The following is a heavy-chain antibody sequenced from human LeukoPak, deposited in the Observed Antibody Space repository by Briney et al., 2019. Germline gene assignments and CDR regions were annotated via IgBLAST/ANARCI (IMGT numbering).Heavy chain of an antibody. Sequence: SETLSLTCTVSGGSISSYYWSWVRQPPGKGLEWIGYIYYSGSTNYNPSLKSRVTISVETSKNEFSLKLRSVTAADTAVYYCARVTGYRIEDYFDYWGQGTLVTVSS. J-gene: IGHJ4*02. CDR1: GGSISSYY. CDR3: ARVTGYRIEDYFDY. D-gene: IGHD6-13*01. V-gene: IGHV4-59*01. CDR2: IYYSGST.